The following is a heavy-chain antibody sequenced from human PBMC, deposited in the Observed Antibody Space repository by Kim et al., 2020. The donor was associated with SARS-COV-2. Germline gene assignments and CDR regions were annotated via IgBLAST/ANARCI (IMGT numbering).Heavy chain of an antibody. J-gene: IGHJ6*02. V-gene: IGHV3-9*01. CDR3: AKDFGGNYYYGMDV. D-gene: IGHD3-10*01. Sequence: ADSVKGRFTISRDNAKNSLYLQMNSLRAEDTALYYCAKDFGGNYYYGMDVWGQGTTVTVSS.